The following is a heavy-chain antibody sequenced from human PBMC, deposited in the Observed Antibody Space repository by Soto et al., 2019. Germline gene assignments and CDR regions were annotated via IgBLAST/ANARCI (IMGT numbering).Heavy chain of an antibody. CDR1: GGSISSGGYY. D-gene: IGHD1-20*01. Sequence: QVQLQESGPGLVKPSQTLSLTCTVSGGSISSGGYYWSWIRQHPGKGLEWIGYIYYSGSTYYNPSLKSRVTISIDTSKNHFSLKLLSVTDADTAVYYGSRDDPVTGTLDPWGQGTLVTVSS. CDR3: SRDDPVTGTLDP. J-gene: IGHJ5*02. V-gene: IGHV4-31*03. CDR2: IYYSGST.